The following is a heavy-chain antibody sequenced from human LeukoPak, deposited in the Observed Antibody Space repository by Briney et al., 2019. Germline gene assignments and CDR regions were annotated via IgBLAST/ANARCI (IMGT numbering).Heavy chain of an antibody. CDR2: IWSDGSNK. CDR1: GFTFSSYA. V-gene: IGHV3-33*08. D-gene: IGHD6-13*01. CDR3: ARGASIAAAGTGEKSNWFDP. Sequence: GGSLRLSCAASGFTFSSYAMSWVRQAPGKGLEWVAVIWSDGSNKYHADSVKGRFTISRDNSKNTLYLQMNSLRVEDTAVYYCARGASIAAAGTGEKSNWFDPWGQGTLVTVSS. J-gene: IGHJ5*02.